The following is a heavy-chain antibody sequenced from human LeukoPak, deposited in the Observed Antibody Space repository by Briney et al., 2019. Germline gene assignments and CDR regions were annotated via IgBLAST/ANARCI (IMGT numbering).Heavy chain of an antibody. V-gene: IGHV1-2*02. J-gene: IGHJ4*02. CDR1: VYTFTGYY. CDR2: INPNSVGT. D-gene: IGHD2-2*01. Sequence: GASVKVSRKDSVYTFTGYYMQWVQQAPGQGVGRMGWINPNSVGTNYAQKFHRMVTMTRDTSIITAYMELSRLRSDDTAVYYCARDLDGGYCSSTSCHGADWGQGTLVTVSS. CDR3: ARDLDGGYCSSTSCHGAD.